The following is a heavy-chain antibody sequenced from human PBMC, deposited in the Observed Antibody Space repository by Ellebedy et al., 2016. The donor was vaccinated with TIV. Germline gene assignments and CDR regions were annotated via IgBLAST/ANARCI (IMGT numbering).Heavy chain of an antibody. D-gene: IGHD1-26*01. CDR3: ARAEEWELSGY. CDR2: MNPNSGNT. V-gene: IGHV1-8*01. J-gene: IGHJ4*02. CDR1: GYTFTSYD. Sequence: AASVKVSCKASGYTFTSYDINWVRQATGQGLEWMGWMNPNSGNTGYAQKFQGRVTMTRNTSISTAYMELRSLRSDDTAVYYCARAEEWELSGYWGQGTLVTVSS.